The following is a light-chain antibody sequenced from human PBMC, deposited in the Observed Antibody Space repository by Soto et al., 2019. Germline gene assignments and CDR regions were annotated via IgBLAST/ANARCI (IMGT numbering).Light chain of an antibody. J-gene: IGKJ2*01. CDR1: QSVSSN. Sequence: EIVMTQSPATLSVSPGERATHSCRASQSVSSNLAWYQQKPGQAPRLLIYGASTRATGIPARFSGSGSGTEFALTISSLQSEDFAIYYCQQYDKWYTFGQGTKLEIK. CDR3: QQYDKWYT. CDR2: GAS. V-gene: IGKV3-15*01.